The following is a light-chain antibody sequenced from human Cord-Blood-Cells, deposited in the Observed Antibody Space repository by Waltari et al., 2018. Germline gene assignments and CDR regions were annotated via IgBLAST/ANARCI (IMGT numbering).Light chain of an antibody. V-gene: IGLV3-25*03. CDR1: TLPTNY. CDR3: QSAYTTWM. CDR2: KDS. J-gene: IGLJ3*02. Sequence: SYELTQPPSVSVSPGQTARITCSGDTLPTNYSYWYQQKPGQAPVVGIYKDSERTSGIHERFSGSSSGTTVTLTISRVQAEDDAYYYCQSAYTTWMFGAGTKLTV.